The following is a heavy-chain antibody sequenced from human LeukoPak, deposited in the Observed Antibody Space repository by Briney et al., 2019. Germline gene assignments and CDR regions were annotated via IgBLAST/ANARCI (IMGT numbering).Heavy chain of an antibody. CDR2: ISTTGNS. CDR3: TRAVCSGGSCYSRDFYYGMDL. V-gene: IGHV4-4*07. CDR1: GCSISGYF. J-gene: IGHJ6*02. Sequence: PSETLSLTCTVSGCSISGYFWTWIRQPAGKGLEWIGRISTTGNSNYSPSLKSRVTMSLDTSKNQLSLRLSSVTAADTAVYYCTRAVCSGGSCYSRDFYYGMDLWGQGTTVTVSS. D-gene: IGHD2-15*01.